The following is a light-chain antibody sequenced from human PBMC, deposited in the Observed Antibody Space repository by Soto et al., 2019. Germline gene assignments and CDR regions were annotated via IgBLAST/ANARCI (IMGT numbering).Light chain of an antibody. CDR1: HSISSY. V-gene: IGKV1-39*01. CDR2: AAS. Sequence: DIEMTQSPASLSACVGGSFPIVCRASHSISSYLNWYQQKPGKAPNLLIYAASSLQSGVPSSFSGSGSGTDFTLTISSLQPEDFATYYWQQSYSTPRTFGQGTRLEIK. CDR3: QQSYSTPRT. J-gene: IGKJ5*01.